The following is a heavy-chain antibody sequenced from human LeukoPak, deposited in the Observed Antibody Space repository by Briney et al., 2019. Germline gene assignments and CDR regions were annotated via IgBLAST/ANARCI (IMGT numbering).Heavy chain of an antibody. CDR1: GHTFTGYF. D-gene: IGHD3-10*01. J-gene: IGHJ4*02. V-gene: IGHV1-2*02. CDR2: LNPHSGGT. CDR3: ARDKSPRFGEILLTDS. Sequence: ASVKVSCKASGHTFTGYFIHWVRQAPGQGLEWMGWLNPHSGGTNYAQKFQGRVTMTRDTSINTAYMELHRLKSDDSAMYYCARDKSPRFGEILLTDSWGQGTLVTVSS.